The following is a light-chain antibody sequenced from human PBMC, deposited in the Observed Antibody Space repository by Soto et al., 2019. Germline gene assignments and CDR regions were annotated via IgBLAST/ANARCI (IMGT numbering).Light chain of an antibody. V-gene: IGKV3-15*01. J-gene: IGKJ4*01. CDR3: QHYNNWPLT. Sequence: EIVMTQSPATLSVSPGERATLSCRASQSVGSNLAWYLQKPGQAPRLLIFGASSRAPGIPARFSGSGSGTEFTLTISSLQSEDFAVYYCQHYNNWPLTFGGGTKVEIK. CDR2: GAS. CDR1: QSVGSN.